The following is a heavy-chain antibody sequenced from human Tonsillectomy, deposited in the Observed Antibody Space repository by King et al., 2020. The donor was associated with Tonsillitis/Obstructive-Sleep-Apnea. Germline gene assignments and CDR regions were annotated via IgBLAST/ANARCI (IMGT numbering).Heavy chain of an antibody. Sequence: QLVQSGAEVKKPGASVKVSCKASGYTFTGYYMHWVRQAPGQGLEWMGWINPNSGGTNYAQKFQGRVTMTRDTSISTAYMELSRLRSDDTAVYYCARDSGVQGDWSPPDYWGQGTLVTVSS. CDR3: ARDSGVQGDWSPPDY. CDR2: INPNSGGT. CDR1: GYTFTGYY. J-gene: IGHJ4*02. D-gene: IGHD3-10*01. V-gene: IGHV1-2*02.